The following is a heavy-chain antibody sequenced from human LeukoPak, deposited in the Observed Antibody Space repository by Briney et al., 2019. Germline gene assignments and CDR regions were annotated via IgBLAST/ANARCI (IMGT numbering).Heavy chain of an antibody. Sequence: PSETLSLTCTVSGGSIMVAAYSWSWIRQPPGKGLEWIGYIYYSGRTYYNPSLKSRVTISLDRSKNQFSLNLSSVTAADTAVYFCARGYGDNSGAFDIWGQGTLVTVSS. J-gene: IGHJ3*02. CDR2: IYYSGRT. V-gene: IGHV4-30-2*01. CDR3: ARGYGDNSGAFDI. D-gene: IGHD4-23*01. CDR1: GGSIMVAAYS.